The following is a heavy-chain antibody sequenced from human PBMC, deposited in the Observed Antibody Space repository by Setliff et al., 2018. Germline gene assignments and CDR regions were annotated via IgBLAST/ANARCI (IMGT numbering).Heavy chain of an antibody. CDR1: GFTFSAYT. Sequence: GGSLRLSCSASGFTFSAYTMHWVRQAPGKGLEFVSTISNDGSSTYYADSLKGRFTISRDNSKNTLYLQMSSLRAEDTAVYYCVKTHWDTWIRGAFDIWGQGTMVTVS. V-gene: IGHV3-64D*09. D-gene: IGHD3-10*01. CDR2: ISNDGSST. J-gene: IGHJ3*02. CDR3: VKTHWDTWIRGAFDI.